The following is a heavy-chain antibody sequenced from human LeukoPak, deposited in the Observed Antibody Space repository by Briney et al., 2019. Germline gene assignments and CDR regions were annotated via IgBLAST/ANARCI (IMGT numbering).Heavy chain of an antibody. D-gene: IGHD3-22*01. CDR3: ARTYYYDSSGYWELGY. Sequence: GASVKVSCKASGGTFSSYAISWVRQAPGQGLEWMGGIIPIFGTANYAQKFQGRVTITADKSTSTAYMELSSLRSEDTAVYYCARTYYYDSSGYWELGYWGQGTLVTVSS. V-gene: IGHV1-69*06. CDR2: IIPIFGTA. J-gene: IGHJ4*02. CDR1: GGTFSSYA.